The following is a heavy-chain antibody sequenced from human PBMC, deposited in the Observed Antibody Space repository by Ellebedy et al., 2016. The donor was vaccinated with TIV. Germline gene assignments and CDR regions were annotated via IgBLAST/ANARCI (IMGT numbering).Heavy chain of an antibody. D-gene: IGHD3-16*02. CDR2: IYWNDDK. Sequence: SGPTLVKPPQTLTLTCTFSGFSLSTSGVGVGWIRQPPGKALEWLALIYWNDDKRYSPSLKSRLTITKDTSKNQVVLTMTNMDPVDTATYYCAHKGYLIYYFDYWGQGTLVTVSS. CDR3: AHKGYLIYYFDY. J-gene: IGHJ4*02. CDR1: GFSLSTSGVG. V-gene: IGHV2-5*01.